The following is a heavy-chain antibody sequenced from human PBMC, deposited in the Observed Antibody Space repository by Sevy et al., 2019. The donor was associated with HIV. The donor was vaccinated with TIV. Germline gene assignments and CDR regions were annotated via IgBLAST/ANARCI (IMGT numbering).Heavy chain of an antibody. CDR1: GFTFSSYS. Sequence: GGSLRLSCAASGFTFSSYSMNWVRQAPGKGLEWVSYIGSSSSTIYYAESVKGRLTISRDNAKNSLYLQMNSLRAEDTAVYYCARDPDTAMVTGPLDYWGQGTLVTVSS. D-gene: IGHD5-18*01. V-gene: IGHV3-48*01. CDR2: IGSSSSTI. CDR3: ARDPDTAMVTGPLDY. J-gene: IGHJ4*02.